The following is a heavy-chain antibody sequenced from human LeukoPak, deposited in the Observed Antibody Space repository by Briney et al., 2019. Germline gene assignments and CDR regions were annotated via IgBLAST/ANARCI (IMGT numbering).Heavy chain of an antibody. CDR1: GFTFSDYY. D-gene: IGHD5-12*01. CDR2: ISSSGSTI. V-gene: IGHV3-11*01. CDR3: AGDLGGYDASGRDPFDY. J-gene: IGHJ4*02. Sequence: GGSLRLSCAASGFTFSDYYMNWIRQAPGKGLEWVSYISSSGSTIYYADSVKGRFTISRDNAKNSLYLQMNSLRAEDTAVYYCAGDLGGYDASGRDPFDYWGQGTLVTVSS.